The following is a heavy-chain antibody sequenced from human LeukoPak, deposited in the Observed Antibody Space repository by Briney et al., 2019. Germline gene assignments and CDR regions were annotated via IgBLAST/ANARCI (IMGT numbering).Heavy chain of an antibody. CDR2: ISAYNGNT. J-gene: IGHJ4*02. Sequence: GASVKVSCKASGYTFTSYGISRVRQAPGQGLEWMGWISAYNGNTNYAQKLQGRVTMATDTSTSTAYMELRSLRSDDTAVYYCARDRRYCSSTSCYSLGLGYWGQGTLVTVSS. V-gene: IGHV1-18*01. CDR3: ARDRRYCSSTSCYSLGLGY. D-gene: IGHD2-2*01. CDR1: GYTFTSYG.